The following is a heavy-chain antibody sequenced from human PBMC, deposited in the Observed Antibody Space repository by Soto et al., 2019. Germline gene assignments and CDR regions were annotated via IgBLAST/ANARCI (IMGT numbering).Heavy chain of an antibody. J-gene: IGHJ4*02. Sequence: GGSLRLSCAASGLTFSSFWMSWVRQAPGKGLEWVSVISGSDGSTYYADSVKGRFTISRDNSKNTLNLQMNSLRAEDTAVYYCARRSSSWYFDYWGQGTLVTVSS. V-gene: IGHV3-23*01. D-gene: IGHD6-13*01. CDR1: GLTFSSFW. CDR3: ARRSSSWYFDY. CDR2: ISGSDGST.